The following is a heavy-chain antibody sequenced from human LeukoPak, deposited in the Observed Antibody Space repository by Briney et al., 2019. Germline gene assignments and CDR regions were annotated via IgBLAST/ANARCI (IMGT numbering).Heavy chain of an antibody. CDR3: ARGRELLLLTVWFAP. CDR1: GGTFSSYT. Sequence: SVKVSCKASGGTFSSYTISWVRQAPGQGLEWMGGIIPIFGTANYAQKFQGRVTITTDESTSTAYMELSSLRSEDTAVYYCARGRELLLLTVWFAPGGKEPLVTVS. CDR2: IIPIFGTA. D-gene: IGHD2-15*01. J-gene: IGHJ5*02. V-gene: IGHV1-69*05.